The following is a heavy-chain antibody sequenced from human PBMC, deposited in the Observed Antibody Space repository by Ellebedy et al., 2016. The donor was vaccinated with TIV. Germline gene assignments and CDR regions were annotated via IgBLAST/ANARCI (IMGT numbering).Heavy chain of an antibody. J-gene: IGHJ4*02. V-gene: IGHV3-23*01. D-gene: IGHD3-10*01. CDR2: ISKNGDAT. CDR3: AKGSEGAGSYSYFDF. Sequence: GESLKISCAASGFTFSGYGMAWVRQAPGKGLEWVSSISKNGDATYYADFVKGRFTISRDNSKNTLHLQMNSLRAEYTAVFYCAKGSEGAGSYSYFDFWGQGALVTVSS. CDR1: GFTFSGYG.